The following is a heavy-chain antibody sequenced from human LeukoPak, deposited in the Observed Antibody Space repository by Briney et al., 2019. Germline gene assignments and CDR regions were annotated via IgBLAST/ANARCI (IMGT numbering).Heavy chain of an antibody. CDR3: ARRNDPYYFDY. J-gene: IGHJ4*02. V-gene: IGHV4-30-4*08. CDR1: GGSISSGDYY. Sequence: TSQTLSLTCTVSGGSISSGDYYWSWIRQPPGKGLEWIGYIYYSGSSFYNPSLKSRLTISVDTSKNHFSLNLSSVTAADTAVYYCARRNDPYYFDYWGQGTLATVPS. D-gene: IGHD3-16*01. CDR2: IYYSGSS.